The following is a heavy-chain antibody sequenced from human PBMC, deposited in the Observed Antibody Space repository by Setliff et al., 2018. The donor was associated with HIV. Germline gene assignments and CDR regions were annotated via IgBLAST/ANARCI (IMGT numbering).Heavy chain of an antibody. J-gene: IGHJ5*02. CDR1: GYSIASDYY. Sequence: SETLSLTCDVLGYSIASDYYWSWIRQSPEKGLEWIASIWHSGTTYYNPSLGNRVTISVDTSKNQFSLKVTSVTAADTGVYYCARDGATSNWDEKVLDAWGQGTRVTVS. CDR2: IWHSGTT. V-gene: IGHV4-38-2*02. CDR3: ARDGATSNWDEKVLDA. D-gene: IGHD2-2*01.